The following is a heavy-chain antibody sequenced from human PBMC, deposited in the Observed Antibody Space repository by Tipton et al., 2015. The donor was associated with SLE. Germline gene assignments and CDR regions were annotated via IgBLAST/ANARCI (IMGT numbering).Heavy chain of an antibody. CDR3: ARDNNFWSGNFDY. CDR2: IRYDGSNK. D-gene: IGHD3-3*01. J-gene: IGHJ4*02. V-gene: IGHV3-30*02. CDR1: GFTFSSYG. Sequence: SLRLSCAASGFTFSSYGMHWVRQAPGKGLEWVAFIRYDGSNKYYADSVKGRFTISRDNSKNTLYLQMNSLRAEDTAVYYCARDNNFWSGNFDYWGQGTLVTVSS.